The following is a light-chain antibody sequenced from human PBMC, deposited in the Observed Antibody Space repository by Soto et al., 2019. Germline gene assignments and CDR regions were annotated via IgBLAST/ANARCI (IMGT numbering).Light chain of an antibody. CDR2: GAS. CDR1: QGINSF. J-gene: IGKJ4*01. CDR3: QQLHSYPLT. Sequence: DIQLTQSPSFLSACVGDRVSITCRASQGINSFLAWYQQRPGKAPNVLIYGASTLQSGVPSRFSGSGSGTEFNITISSLQPEDFATYYCQQLHSYPLTFGGGTKVEIK. V-gene: IGKV1-9*01.